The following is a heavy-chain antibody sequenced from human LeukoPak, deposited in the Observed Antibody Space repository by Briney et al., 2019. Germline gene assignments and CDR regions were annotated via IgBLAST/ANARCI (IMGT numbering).Heavy chain of an antibody. D-gene: IGHD3-3*01. CDR3: ARTRRGEVIRGGAFDI. J-gene: IGHJ3*02. CDR2: IIPILGIA. Sequence: SVKVSCKASGGTFSSYAISWVRQAPGQGLEWMGRIIPILGIANYAQKFQGRVTITADKSTSTAYMELSSLRSEDTAVYYCARTRRGEVIRGGAFDIWGQGTMVTVSS. V-gene: IGHV1-69*04. CDR1: GGTFSSYA.